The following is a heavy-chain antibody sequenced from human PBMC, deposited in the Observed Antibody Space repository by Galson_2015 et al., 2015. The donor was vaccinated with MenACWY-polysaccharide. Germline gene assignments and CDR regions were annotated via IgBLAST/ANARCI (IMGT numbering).Heavy chain of an antibody. CDR3: AKVGPRSSWTMGLDY. Sequence: SLRLSCAASGFSFSANGMSWVRQAPGRGLEWVSGSGSGGGLYYADSVKGRFTVSRDNSKNTLYLQMNNLRAEDTAVYYCAKVGPRSSWTMGLDYWGQGTLVTVPS. CDR2: SGSGGGL. V-gene: IGHV3-23*01. CDR1: GFSFSANG. J-gene: IGHJ4*02. D-gene: IGHD6-13*01.